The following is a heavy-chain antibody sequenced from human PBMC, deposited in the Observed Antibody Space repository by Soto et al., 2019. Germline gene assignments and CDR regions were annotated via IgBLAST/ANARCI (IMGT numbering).Heavy chain of an antibody. CDR1: GYTFTSYG. CDR2: ISAYNGNT. V-gene: IGHV1-18*01. CDR3: VIDKVGYYYVSGYYRVSVPPDYYYGMDV. D-gene: IGHD3-22*01. J-gene: IGHJ6*02. Sequence: ASVKVSCKASGYTFTSYGISWVRQAPGQGLEWMGWISAYNGNTNYAQKLQGRVTMTTDTSTSTAYMELRSLRSDDTAVYYCVIDKVGYYYVSGYYRVSVPPDYYYGMDVWGQGTTVTVSS.